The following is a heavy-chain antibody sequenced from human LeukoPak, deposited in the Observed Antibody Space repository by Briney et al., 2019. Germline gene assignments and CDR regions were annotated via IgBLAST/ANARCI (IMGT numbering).Heavy chain of an antibody. J-gene: IGHJ5*02. CDR2: IYYSGST. D-gene: IGHD4-11*01. CDR1: GGSISSSSYY. CDR3: ARVFGYSNAGGDNWFDP. V-gene: IGHV4-39*07. Sequence: MPSQTLSLTCAVSGGSISSSSYYWGWIRQPPGKGLEWIGSIYYSGSTYYNPSLKSRVTISVDTSKNQFSLKLSSVTAADTAVYYCARVFGYSNAGGDNWFDPWGQGTLVTVSS.